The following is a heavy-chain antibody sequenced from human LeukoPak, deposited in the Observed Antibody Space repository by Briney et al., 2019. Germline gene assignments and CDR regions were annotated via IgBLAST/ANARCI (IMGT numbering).Heavy chain of an antibody. Sequence: PSETLSLTCAVYGGSFSGYYWSWIRQPPGKGLEWIGEINHSGSTNYNPSLKSRVTISVATSKNQFSLKLSSVTAADTAVYYCARGRSIAARRSVIGYFQHWGQGTLVTVSS. CDR1: GGSFSGYY. CDR3: ARGRSIAARRSVIGYFQH. J-gene: IGHJ1*01. D-gene: IGHD6-6*01. CDR2: INHSGST. V-gene: IGHV4-34*01.